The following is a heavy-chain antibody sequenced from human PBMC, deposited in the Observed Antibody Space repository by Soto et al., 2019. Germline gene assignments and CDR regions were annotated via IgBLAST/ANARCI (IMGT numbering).Heavy chain of an antibody. CDR3: ARDGKDIVLMVYAIPQNMDV. CDR1: GYTFTSYD. D-gene: IGHD2-8*01. CDR2: MNPNSGNT. J-gene: IGHJ6*02. Sequence: ASVKVSCKASGYTFTSYDINWVRQATGQGLEWMGWMNPNSGNTGYAQKFQGRVTMTRNTSISTAYMELSSLRSEDTAVYYCARDGKDIVLMVYAIPQNMDVWGQGTTVTVSS. V-gene: IGHV1-8*01.